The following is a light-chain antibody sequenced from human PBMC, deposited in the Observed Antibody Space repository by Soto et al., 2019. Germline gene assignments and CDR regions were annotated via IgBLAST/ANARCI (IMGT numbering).Light chain of an antibody. V-gene: IGKV3-20*01. Sequence: IWLTQSPATLSLSRARTCTRFGEASQSVSDNLAWYQQKPGQAPRLLIYGASSRATGIPDRFSGSGSGTDFTLTISRLEPEDFAVYYCQQYGSSPQTFGQGTKVDIK. CDR1: QSVSDN. CDR3: QQYGSSPQT. J-gene: IGKJ1*01. CDR2: GAS.